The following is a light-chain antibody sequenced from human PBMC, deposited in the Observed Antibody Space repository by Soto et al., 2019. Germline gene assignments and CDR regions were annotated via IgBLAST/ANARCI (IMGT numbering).Light chain of an antibody. CDR3: QQYSTYST. CDR1: QHINSL. CDR2: DAS. J-gene: IGKJ1*01. V-gene: IGKV1-5*01. Sequence: DIQLIQSPSTLSASVGDRVTITCRASQHINSLLAWYQQIPGRAPKLLIYDASNLENGVPSRFSGSGSGTEFTLTITSLQPDDFATYYCQQYSTYSTFGQGTKVDIK.